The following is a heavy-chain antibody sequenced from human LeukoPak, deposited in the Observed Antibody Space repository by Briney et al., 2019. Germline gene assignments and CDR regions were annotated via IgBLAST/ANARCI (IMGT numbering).Heavy chain of an antibody. CDR1: GFTFSSYA. CDR3: ATGGPYYYNSSGYFDY. D-gene: IGHD3-22*01. V-gene: IGHV3-30-3*01. J-gene: IGHJ4*02. Sequence: GGSLRLSCAASGFTFSSYAMHWVRQAPGKGLEWVAVKSYDGSNKYYADSVKGRFTISRDNSKNTLYLQMNSLRAEDTAVYYCATGGPYYYNSSGYFDYWGQGTLVTVSS. CDR2: KSYDGSNK.